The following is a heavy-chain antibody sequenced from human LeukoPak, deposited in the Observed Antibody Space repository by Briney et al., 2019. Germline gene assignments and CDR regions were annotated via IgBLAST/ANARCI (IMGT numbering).Heavy chain of an antibody. V-gene: IGHV4-59*12. CDR1: GGSISSYY. J-gene: IGHJ4*02. D-gene: IGHD3-10*01. Sequence: PSETLSLTCTVSGGSISSYYWSWIRQPPGKGLEWIGYIYYSGSTNYNPSLKSRVTISVDTSKNQFSLKLSSVTAADTAVYYCARATYYSAYFDYWGQGTLVTVSS. CDR3: ARATYYSAYFDY. CDR2: IYYSGST.